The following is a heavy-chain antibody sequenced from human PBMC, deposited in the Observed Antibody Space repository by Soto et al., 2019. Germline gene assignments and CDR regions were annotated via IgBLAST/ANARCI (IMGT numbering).Heavy chain of an antibody. CDR3: ARSRGRYSTKFDD. CDR1: GDTFTGYT. D-gene: IGHD1-26*01. J-gene: IGHJ4*02. V-gene: IGHV1-69*08. CDR2: IIPMLGAS. Sequence: QVQLEQSGAEVKKPGSSVKVSCKASGDTFTGYTVTWVRQAPGQGLEWVGRIIPMLGASNYALRFQGRVSLMADKSTDTVYMEVMRLTSEDTAVYYCARSRGRYSTKFDDWGQGTLVTVSS.